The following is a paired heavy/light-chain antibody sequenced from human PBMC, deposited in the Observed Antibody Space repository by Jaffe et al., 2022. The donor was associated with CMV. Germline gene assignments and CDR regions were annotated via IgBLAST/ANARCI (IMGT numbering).Light chain of an antibody. CDR1: RSDVGGYNS. J-gene: IGLJ2*01. CDR2: DVT. Sequence: QSALTQPASVSGSPGQSIAISCTGTRSDVGGYNSVSWYQQHPGKAPKLMIYDVTKRPPGVSDRFSGSKSGNTASLTISGLQAEDEADYYCSSKMTPNVVVFGGGTKLTVL. V-gene: IGLV2-14*01. CDR3: SSKMTPNVVV.
Heavy chain of an antibody. V-gene: IGHV2-5*01. CDR1: GFSFTSEQVA. J-gene: IGHJ4*02. Sequence: QITLKESGPTLVQPTQTLTLTCLLSGFSFTSEQVAVGCVRQPPGKAPEWLALIYWNDAEYFSPSLRRRLTITKDTSKNQVVLTLTNMDLVDTATYYCVRGTVEGGFDYWGQGALVTVSS. CDR2: IYWNDAE. CDR3: VRGTVEGGFDY. D-gene: IGHD3-16*01.